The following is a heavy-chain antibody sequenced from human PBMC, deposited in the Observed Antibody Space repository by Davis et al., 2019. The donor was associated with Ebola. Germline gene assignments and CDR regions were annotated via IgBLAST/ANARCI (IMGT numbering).Heavy chain of an antibody. CDR1: GGSVSSGSYY. Sequence: SETLSLTCTVSGGSVSSGSYYWNWIRQPPGKGLEWIGYIYYSGSTNYNPSLKSRVTISVDTSKNQFSLKLSSVTAADTAVYYCARDRGITMVRGGYYYGMDVWGQGTTVTVSS. J-gene: IGHJ6*02. D-gene: IGHD3-10*01. CDR3: ARDRGITMVRGGYYYGMDV. V-gene: IGHV4-61*01. CDR2: IYYSGST.